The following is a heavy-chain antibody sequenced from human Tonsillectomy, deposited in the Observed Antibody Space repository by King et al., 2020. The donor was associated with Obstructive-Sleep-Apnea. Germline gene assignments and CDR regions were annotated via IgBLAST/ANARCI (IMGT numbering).Heavy chain of an antibody. J-gene: IGHJ3*02. CDR3: ARDYYGSASYYNPNAFDI. D-gene: IGHD3-10*01. CDR1: DYIFTRYG. Sequence: QLVRSGAEVKKPGDSVKVSCKASDYIFTRYGISWVRQAPGQGLAWKGWSSAYNGNTNYAQKLQGRVTMTTDTSTSTAYMELRSLRSDETAVYYCARDYYGSASYYNPNAFDIWGQGTMVTVSS. CDR2: SSAYNGNT. V-gene: IGHV1-18*04.